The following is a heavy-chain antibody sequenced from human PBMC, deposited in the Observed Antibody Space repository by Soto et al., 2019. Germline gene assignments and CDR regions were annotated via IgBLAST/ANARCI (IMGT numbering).Heavy chain of an antibody. V-gene: IGHV4-39*01. J-gene: IGHJ3*02. Sequence: SETLSLTCTVSGGSISSSGSFWGWIRQPPGKGLEWIGNIYYSGSTYYNPSLKSRVSISVDTSKTQFSLRLSSVTAADTAVYYCARALVDCSGGSCYSFHAFDMWGQGTMVTVSS. D-gene: IGHD2-15*01. CDR1: GGSISSSGSF. CDR2: IYYSGST. CDR3: ARALVDCSGGSCYSFHAFDM.